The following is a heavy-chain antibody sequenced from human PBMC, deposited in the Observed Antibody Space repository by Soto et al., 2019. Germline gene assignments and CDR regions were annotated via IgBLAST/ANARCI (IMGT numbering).Heavy chain of an antibody. CDR2: INTSGGSP. Sequence: QVQLVQSGAEVKKPGASVKVSCKAFGYTFTIYYIHWVRQAPGQGLEWMGVINTSGGSPTYAQKFQDRVTMTRDTSPSTVYMELSSLRSEDTAVYYCARGGRHSDYYYYYGMDVWGQGTTVTVSS. J-gene: IGHJ6*02. V-gene: IGHV1-46*01. CDR1: GYTFTIYY. CDR3: ARGGRHSDYYYYYGMDV. D-gene: IGHD6-25*01.